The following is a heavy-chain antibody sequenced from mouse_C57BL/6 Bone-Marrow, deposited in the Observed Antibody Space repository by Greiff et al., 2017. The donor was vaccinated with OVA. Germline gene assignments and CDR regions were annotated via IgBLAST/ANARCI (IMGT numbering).Heavy chain of an antibody. Sequence: VQLQQSGPELVKPGASVKISCKASGYTFTDYYMNWVKQSHGKSLEWIGDINPNNGGTSYKQKFKGKATLTVDKSSSTAYMELRSLTSEDSAVYYCARVGYYFYWYFDVWGTGTTVTVSS. CDR3: ARVGYYFYWYFDV. J-gene: IGHJ1*03. CDR2: INPNNGGT. V-gene: IGHV1-26*01. D-gene: IGHD2-3*01. CDR1: GYTFTDYY.